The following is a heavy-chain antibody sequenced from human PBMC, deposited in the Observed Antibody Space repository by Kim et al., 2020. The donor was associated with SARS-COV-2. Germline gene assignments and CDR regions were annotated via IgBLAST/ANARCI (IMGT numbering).Heavy chain of an antibody. D-gene: IGHD5-12*01. J-gene: IGHJ4*02. CDR2: IIPIFGTA. CDR3: ARSGWGYSDYVPNFDS. CDR1: GYTFSSYA. Sequence: SVKVSCKASGYTFSSYAINWVRQAPGQGLEWMGWIIPIFGTADYAQKFQGRVTITADESTSTAYMELSSLRSEDTAVYYCARSGWGYSDYVPNFDSWGQGTLVTVSS. V-gene: IGHV1-69*13.